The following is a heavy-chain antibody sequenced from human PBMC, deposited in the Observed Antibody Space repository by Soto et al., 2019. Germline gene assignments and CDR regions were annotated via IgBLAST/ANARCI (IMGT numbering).Heavy chain of an antibody. CDR3: ARAAAAGYNWFDP. CDR2: IIPIFGTA. CDR1: GGTFSSYA. V-gene: IGHV1-69*13. Sequence: SVKVSCKASGGTFSSYAISWVRQAPGQGLEWMGGIIPIFGTANYAQKFQGRVTITADESTSTAYMELSSLRSEDTAVYYCARAAAAGYNWFDPWGQGTLVTVSS. D-gene: IGHD6-13*01. J-gene: IGHJ5*02.